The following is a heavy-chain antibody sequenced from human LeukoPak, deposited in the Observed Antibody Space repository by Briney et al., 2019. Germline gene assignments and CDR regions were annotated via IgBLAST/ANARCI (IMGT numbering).Heavy chain of an antibody. Sequence: GGSLRLSCAASGFTFSSYPMHWVRQAPGKGLEWVAAISSDGRNKYYADSVKGRFTISRDNSKNTLYLQMNSLRAEDTAVYYCARAIHGFWGGSFDYWGQGTLVTVSS. J-gene: IGHJ4*02. V-gene: IGHV3-30*01. D-gene: IGHD3-3*01. CDR3: ARAIHGFWGGSFDY. CDR2: ISSDGRNK. CDR1: GFTFSSYP.